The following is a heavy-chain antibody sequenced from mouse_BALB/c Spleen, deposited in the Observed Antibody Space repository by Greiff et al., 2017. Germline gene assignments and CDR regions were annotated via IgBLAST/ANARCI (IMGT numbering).Heavy chain of an antibody. J-gene: IGHJ4*01. CDR2: ISYSGST. Sequence: EVQLQESGPGLVKPSQSLSLTCTVTGYSITSDYAWNWIRQFPGNKLEWMGYISYSGSTSYNPSLKSRISITRDTSKNQFFLQLNSVTTEDTATYYCARSPFGDYGYEDAMDDWGQGTSVTVSS. D-gene: IGHD2-2*01. CDR1: GYSITSDYA. CDR3: ARSPFGDYGYEDAMDD. V-gene: IGHV3-2*02.